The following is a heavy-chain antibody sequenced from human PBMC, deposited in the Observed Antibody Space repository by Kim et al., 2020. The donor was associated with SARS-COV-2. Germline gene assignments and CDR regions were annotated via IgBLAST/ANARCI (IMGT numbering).Heavy chain of an antibody. CDR2: QDGSDK. V-gene: IGHV3-7*03. J-gene: IGHJ4*02. CDR3: ARGGTIY. Sequence: QDGSDKYYVDSVKGRFTISRDNAKNSLYLQMNSLRVEDTAVYYGARGGTIYWGQGTLVTVSS. D-gene: IGHD2-8*01.